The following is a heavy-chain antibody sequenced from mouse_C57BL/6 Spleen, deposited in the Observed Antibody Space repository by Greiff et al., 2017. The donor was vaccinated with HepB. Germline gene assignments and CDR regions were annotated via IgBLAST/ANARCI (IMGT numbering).Heavy chain of an antibody. D-gene: IGHD1-1*01. CDR2: ISSGSSTI. V-gene: IGHV5-17*01. Sequence: DVKLVESGGGLVKPGGSLKLSCAASGFTFSDYGMHWVRQAPEKGLEWVAYISSGSSTIYYADTVKGRFTISRDNAKNTLFLQMTSLRSEDTAMYYCALIYYYGSRDYWGQGTTLTVSS. CDR1: GFTFSDYG. J-gene: IGHJ2*01. CDR3: ALIYYYGSRDY.